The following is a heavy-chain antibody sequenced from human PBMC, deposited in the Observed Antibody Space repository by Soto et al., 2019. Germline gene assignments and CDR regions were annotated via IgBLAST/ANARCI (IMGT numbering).Heavy chain of an antibody. V-gene: IGHV4-31*03. D-gene: IGHD3-10*01. CDR1: GGSISSGDYY. CDR3: ATPSLGDYYYGMDV. Sequence: QVQLQESGPGLVKPSQTLSLTCTVSGGSISSGDYYWIWIRQHPGKGLEWIGYIYYSGRTYYNPSLKSRVTISVDTAKNQFSLKLSSVTAADTAVYYCATPSLGDYYYGMDVLGQGTTVTVSS. CDR2: IYYSGRT. J-gene: IGHJ6*02.